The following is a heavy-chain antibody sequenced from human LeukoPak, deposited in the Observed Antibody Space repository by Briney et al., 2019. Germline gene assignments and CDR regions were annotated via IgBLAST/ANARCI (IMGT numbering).Heavy chain of an antibody. J-gene: IGHJ4*02. CDR2: ISYDGSNK. CDR1: GFTFSSYA. CDR3: ARAPVWFGELFQRYFDY. D-gene: IGHD3-10*01. Sequence: GWSLRLSCAASGFTFSSYAMHWVRQAPGKGLEGVAVISYDGSNKCYADSVKGRFTISRDNSKNTLYLQMNSLRAEDTAVYYCARAPVWFGELFQRYFDYWGQGTLVTVSS. V-gene: IGHV3-30*04.